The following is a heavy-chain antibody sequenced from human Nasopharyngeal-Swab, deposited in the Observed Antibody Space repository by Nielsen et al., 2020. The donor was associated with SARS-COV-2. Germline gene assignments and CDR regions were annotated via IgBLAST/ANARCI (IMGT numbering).Heavy chain of an antibody. J-gene: IGHJ3*02. V-gene: IGHV4-59*12. D-gene: IGHD3-22*01. CDR1: GGSISSYY. CDR3: AREVYSSCYKDAFDI. CDR2: IYYSGST. Sequence: SETLSLTCTVSGGSISSYYWSWIRQPPGKGLEWIGYIYYSGSTNYNPSLKSLVTISVDTSKNQFSLKLSAVTAADTAVYYCAREVYSSCYKDAFDIWGQGTMVTVSS.